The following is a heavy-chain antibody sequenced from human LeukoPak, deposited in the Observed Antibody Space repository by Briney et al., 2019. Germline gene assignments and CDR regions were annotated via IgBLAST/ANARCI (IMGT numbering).Heavy chain of an antibody. CDR3: ARGNYYDSSGYPED. Sequence: GESLKISCKGSGYIFISYWIGWVRQMPGKGLEWMGIIYPGDSDTRYSPSFQGQVTISADKSINTAYLQWSSQRASDTAMYYCARGNYYDSSGYPEDWGQGTLVTVSS. V-gene: IGHV5-51*01. J-gene: IGHJ4*02. D-gene: IGHD3-22*01. CDR2: IYPGDSDT. CDR1: GYIFISYW.